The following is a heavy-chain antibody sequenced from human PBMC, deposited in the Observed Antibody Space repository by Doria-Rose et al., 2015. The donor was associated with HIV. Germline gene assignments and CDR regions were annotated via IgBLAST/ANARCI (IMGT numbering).Heavy chain of an antibody. J-gene: IGHJ1*01. V-gene: IGHV4-34*01. CDR1: GGSFSGYS. CDR3: ARGPADFGDYVAFKH. D-gene: IGHD4-17*01. Sequence: TCAVYGGSFSGYSWTCIRQSPGKGLEWIGEINHGGSTNYNPSLKSRVTILLDMSKNQFSLKVTSATAAETAVYYCARGPADFGDYVAFKHSVQGTLVTVCS. CDR2: INHGGST.